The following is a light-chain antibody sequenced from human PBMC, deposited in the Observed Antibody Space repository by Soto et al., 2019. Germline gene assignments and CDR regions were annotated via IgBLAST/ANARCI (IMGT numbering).Light chain of an antibody. CDR1: SSNIGSNY. CDR3: ATWDVVLSGWV. Sequence: QSVLTQPLSASGTPGQRVTISCSGNSSNIGSNYVYWYMQLPESAPKLLIYRNNQRPSGVPDRFSGSKSGTSVALAISGLRSEDEATFYCATWDVVLSGWVFGGGTKVTVL. J-gene: IGLJ3*02. CDR2: RNN. V-gene: IGLV1-47*01.